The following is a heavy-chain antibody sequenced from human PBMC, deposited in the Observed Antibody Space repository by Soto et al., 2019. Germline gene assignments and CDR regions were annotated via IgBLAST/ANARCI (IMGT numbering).Heavy chain of an antibody. D-gene: IGHD2-15*01. CDR3: ARHHLGYCSGDSCPYYFDY. V-gene: IGHV4-59*08. CDR2: IFYSGGA. CDR1: GDSINDYF. Sequence: TSETLSLTCTVSGDSINDYFWSWIRQPPGKGLEWIGYIFYSGGASYNPSLQSRVTISVDTSKNQFSLNLNSVTAADTAIYYCARHHLGYCSGDSCPYYFDYWGQGTLVTVSS. J-gene: IGHJ4*02.